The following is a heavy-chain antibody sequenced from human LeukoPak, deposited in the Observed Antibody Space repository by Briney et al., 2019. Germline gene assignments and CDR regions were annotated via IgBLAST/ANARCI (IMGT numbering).Heavy chain of an antibody. J-gene: IGHJ6*02. CDR3: ARDHTLYALSWYGMDV. CDR2: TYYRSKWYN. D-gene: IGHD2/OR15-2a*01. CDR1: GDSVSSNSAA. Sequence: SQTLSLTCAISGDSVSSNSAAWNWIRQSPSRGLEWLGRTYYRSKWYNDYAVSVKSRVTINPDTSKNQFSLQLNSVTPEDTAVYHCARDHTLYALSWYGMDVWGQGTTVTVSS. V-gene: IGHV6-1*01.